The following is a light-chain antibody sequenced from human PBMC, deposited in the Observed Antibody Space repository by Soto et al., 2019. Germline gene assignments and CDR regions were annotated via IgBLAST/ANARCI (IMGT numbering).Light chain of an antibody. CDR1: SSDIGSYNR. J-gene: IGLJ2*01. CDR2: DVN. Sequence: QSALTQPASVSGSPGQSIAISCSGTSSDIGSYNRVSWYQQHPGRVPKLMIYDVNNRPSGVSDRFSGSKSGNTASLTISGLQAEDEADYYCSSYTPSGILFGGGTKLTVL. CDR3: SSYTPSGIL. V-gene: IGLV2-14*03.